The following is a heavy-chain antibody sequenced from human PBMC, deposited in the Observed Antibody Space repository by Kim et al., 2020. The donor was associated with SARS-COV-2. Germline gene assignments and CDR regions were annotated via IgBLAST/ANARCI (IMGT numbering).Heavy chain of an antibody. Sequence: SETLSLTCAVYGGSFSGYYWSWIRQPPGKGLEWIGEINHSGSTNYNPSLKSRVTISVDTSKNQFSLKLSSVTAADTAVYYCARTGYCSSTSCYSVRYYY. J-gene: IGHJ6*01. CDR3: ARTGYCSSTSCYSVRYYY. V-gene: IGHV4-34*01. CDR2: INHSGST. D-gene: IGHD2-2*01. CDR1: GGSFSGYY.